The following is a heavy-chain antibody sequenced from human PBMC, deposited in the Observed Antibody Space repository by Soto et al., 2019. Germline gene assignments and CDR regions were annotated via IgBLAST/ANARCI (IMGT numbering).Heavy chain of an antibody. J-gene: IGHJ4*02. CDR2: IYYSGNT. Sequence: PSDTLTLTCTVPGRSISYYYWGWFRQPPGKGLEWIGSIYYSGNTHYNPSLKSRVTISVHPSMNQFSLNLDSVTAVDSAVYYCVRGGYVHAFDYWGQGALVTVSS. CDR3: VRGGYVHAFDY. CDR1: GRSISYYY. V-gene: IGHV4-59*07. D-gene: IGHD5-12*01.